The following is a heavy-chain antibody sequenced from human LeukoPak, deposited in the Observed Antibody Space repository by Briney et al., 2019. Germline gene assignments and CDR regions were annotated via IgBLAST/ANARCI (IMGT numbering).Heavy chain of an antibody. J-gene: IGHJ6*03. D-gene: IGHD1-1*01. CDR3: ARGYRLLHYYMDV. CDR2: ITGSGGST. CDR1: GFTFSSYA. V-gene: IGHV3-23*01. Sequence: PGGSLRLSCAASGFTFSSYAMSWVRQAPGKGLEWVSAITGSGGSTYYADSVKGRFTISRDNSKNTLYLQMNSLRAEDTAVYYCARGYRLLHYYMDVWGKGTTVTVSS.